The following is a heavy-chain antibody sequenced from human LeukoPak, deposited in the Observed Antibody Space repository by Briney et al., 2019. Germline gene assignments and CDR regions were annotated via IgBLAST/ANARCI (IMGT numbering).Heavy chain of an antibody. CDR2: INWNAGRT. D-gene: IGHD3-10*01. V-gene: IGHV3-20*04. CDR3: ARAGAMVRDYMDV. J-gene: IGHJ6*03. Sequence: PGGSLRLSCAASGLSFDDYGMSWVRKTPGKALEWVAGINWNAGRTSNVDSVKGRITISRANAKNSLHLHRTSLRAEAPAWNSCARAGAMVRDYMDVWGKGTTVTVSS. CDR1: GLSFDDYG.